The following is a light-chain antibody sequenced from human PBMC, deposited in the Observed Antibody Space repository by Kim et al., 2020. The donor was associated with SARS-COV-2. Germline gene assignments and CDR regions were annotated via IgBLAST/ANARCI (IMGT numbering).Light chain of an antibody. Sequence: DIQMTQSPASLSASVGDGLTITCRASQNIGSYLNWYQQKPGEAPNLLIYATSTLQSGVPSRFTGSGSGTEFTLTISSLQPEDSATYYCQQTFTIPRSFGAGGQV. CDR3: QQTFTIPRS. CDR1: QNIGSY. V-gene: IGKV1-39*01. J-gene: IGKJ4*01. CDR2: ATS.